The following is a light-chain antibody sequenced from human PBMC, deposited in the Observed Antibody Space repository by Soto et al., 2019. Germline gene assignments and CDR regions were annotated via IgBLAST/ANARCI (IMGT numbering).Light chain of an antibody. Sequence: LTQPASVSGSPGQSITISCTGTSSDVGGYNYVSWYQQLPGKAPKLMIYEVNNRPSEVSNRFSGSKSGNTASLTISGLHPEDEADYYCNSYTSRYTFVLGAGTKVTVL. CDR3: NSYTSRYTFV. V-gene: IGLV2-14*01. CDR2: EVN. J-gene: IGLJ1*01. CDR1: SSDVGGYNY.